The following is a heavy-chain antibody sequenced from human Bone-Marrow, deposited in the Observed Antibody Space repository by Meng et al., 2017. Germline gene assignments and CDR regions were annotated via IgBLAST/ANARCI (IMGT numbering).Heavy chain of an antibody. CDR3: ARARTAYYIDY. CDR1: GFTFGNYA. Sequence: EVQLLESGGGLIQPGGSLRLSCAASGFTFGNYAMSWVRQGPGKGLEWVSIITTTGGSTYYADSVKGRFTISRDNSKNTLYLQVNSLTAEDTAEYFCARARTAYYIDYWGQVTLVTVSS. CDR2: ITTTGGST. V-gene: IGHV3-23*01. D-gene: IGHD3/OR15-3a*01. J-gene: IGHJ4*02.